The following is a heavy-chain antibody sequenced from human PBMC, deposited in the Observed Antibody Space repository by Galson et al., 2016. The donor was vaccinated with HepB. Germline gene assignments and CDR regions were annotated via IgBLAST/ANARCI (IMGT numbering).Heavy chain of an antibody. CDR3: ARDRGQMLRFSDWLGHFDF. D-gene: IGHD3-3*01. V-gene: IGHV1-46*01. Sequence: SVKVSCKASGYSFTTDYVHWVRQAPGQGLEWMGMINPSAGSTIYTQKFQGRVTMTRDTSTSTVYMDLRSLRSEDTAVYYCARDRGQMLRFSDWLGHFDFWGQGTLVTVSS. CDR1: GYSFTTDY. CDR2: INPSAGST. J-gene: IGHJ4*02.